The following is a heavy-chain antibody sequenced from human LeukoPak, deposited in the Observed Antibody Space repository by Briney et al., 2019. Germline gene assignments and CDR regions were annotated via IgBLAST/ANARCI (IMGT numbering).Heavy chain of an antibody. J-gene: IGHJ4*02. CDR3: ARVNPIEMATIDY. Sequence: SETLSLTCTVSGGSISSYYWSWIRQPPGKGLEWIGYIYYSGSTNYNPSLKSRVTISVDTSKNQLSLKLSSVTAADTAVYYCARVNPIEMATIDYWGQGTLVTVSS. D-gene: IGHD5-24*01. CDR1: GGSISSYY. V-gene: IGHV4-59*01. CDR2: IYYSGST.